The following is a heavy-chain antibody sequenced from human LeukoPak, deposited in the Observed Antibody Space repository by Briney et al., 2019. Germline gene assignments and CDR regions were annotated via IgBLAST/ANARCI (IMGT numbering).Heavy chain of an antibody. D-gene: IGHD6-6*01. Sequence: SEPLSLTCDVSCGSITPHYWNWIRQTPGKGLEWIGFLQGGGSAYYNPSLKSRHSILVDMSKNQVSLRLNSVTAADTAVYYCARQQGASNSGDDYWGQGT. CDR3: ARQQGASNSGDDY. CDR2: LQGGGSA. J-gene: IGHJ4*02. CDR1: CGSITPHY. V-gene: IGHV4-59*08.